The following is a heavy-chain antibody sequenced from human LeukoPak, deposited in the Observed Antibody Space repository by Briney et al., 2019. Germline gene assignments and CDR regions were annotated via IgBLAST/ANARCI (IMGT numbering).Heavy chain of an antibody. V-gene: IGHV4-61*01. Sequence: PSETLSLTCTVSGGSVSSGSYYWSWIRQPPGKGLEWIGYIYYSGSTNYNPSLKSRVTISVDTSKNQFSLKLSSVTAADTAAYYCARGSGGYSFFDYWGQGTLVTVSS. D-gene: IGHD6-25*01. CDR2: IYYSGST. J-gene: IGHJ4*02. CDR3: ARGSGGYSFFDY. CDR1: GGSVSSGSYY.